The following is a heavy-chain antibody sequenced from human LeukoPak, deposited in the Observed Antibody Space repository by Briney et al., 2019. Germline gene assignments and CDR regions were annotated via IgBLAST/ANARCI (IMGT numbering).Heavy chain of an antibody. CDR1: GFTFSSYD. D-gene: IGHD5-12*01. V-gene: IGHV3-48*03. CDR3: ARVRGYSGYVLGYWLDP. CDR2: ISSGGYTI. Sequence: PRGSLRLSCAASGFTFSSYDMNWVRQAPGKGLEWVSSISSGGYTIYYADSVKGRFTISRDNAKNSLFLQMNSLRAEDTAVYYCARVRGYSGYVLGYWLDPWGQGTLVTVSS. J-gene: IGHJ5*02.